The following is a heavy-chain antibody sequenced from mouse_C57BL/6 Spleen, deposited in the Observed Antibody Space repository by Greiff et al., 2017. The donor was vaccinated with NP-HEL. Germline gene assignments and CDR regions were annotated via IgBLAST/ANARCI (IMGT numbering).Heavy chain of an antibody. D-gene: IGHD3-3*01. J-gene: IGHJ4*01. CDR3: ARYRAGGLDAMDY. V-gene: IGHV1-54*01. Sequence: QVQLQQSGAELVRPGTSVKVSCKASGYAFTNYLIEWVKQRPGQGLEWIGVINPGSGGTNYNEKFKGKATLTADKSSSTAYMQLSSLTSEDSAVYFCARYRAGGLDAMDYWGQGTSVTVSS. CDR1: GYAFTNYL. CDR2: INPGSGGT.